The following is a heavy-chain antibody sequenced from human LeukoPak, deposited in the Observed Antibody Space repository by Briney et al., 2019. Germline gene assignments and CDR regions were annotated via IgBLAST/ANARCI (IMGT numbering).Heavy chain of an antibody. CDR3: AKDAVDTAMVSWYYYYGMDV. CDR2: ISYDVSNK. CDR1: GFTFSSYG. Sequence: GRSLRLSCAASGFTFSSYGMHWVRQAPGKGLEWVAVISYDVSNKYYADSVKGRFTISRDNSKNTLYLQMNSLRAEDTAVYYCAKDAVDTAMVSWYYYYGMDVWGQGTTVTVSS. D-gene: IGHD5-18*01. V-gene: IGHV3-30*18. J-gene: IGHJ6*02.